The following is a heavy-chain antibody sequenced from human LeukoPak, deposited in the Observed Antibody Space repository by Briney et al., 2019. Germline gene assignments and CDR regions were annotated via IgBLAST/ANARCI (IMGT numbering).Heavy chain of an antibody. Sequence: GESLKISCKGSGYSFTTYWIGWVRQMPGKGLEWMGIIYPGDSDTRYSPSFQGQVTISADKSISTAYPQWSSLQASDTAIYYCARYYDFWSGHSSGFDYWGQGTLVTVSS. J-gene: IGHJ4*02. D-gene: IGHD3-3*01. CDR2: IYPGDSDT. CDR1: GYSFTTYW. V-gene: IGHV5-51*01. CDR3: ARYYDFWSGHSSGFDY.